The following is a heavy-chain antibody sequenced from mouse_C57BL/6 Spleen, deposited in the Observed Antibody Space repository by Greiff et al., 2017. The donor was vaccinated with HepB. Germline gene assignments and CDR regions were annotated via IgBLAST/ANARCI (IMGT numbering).Heavy chain of an antibody. CDR3: ARAYGSSERGGFDV. CDR1: GYSITSGYY. V-gene: IGHV3-6*01. CDR2: ISYDGSN. Sequence: ESGPGLVKPSQSLSLTCSVTGYSITSGYYWNWIRQFPGNKLEWMGYISYDGSNNYNPSLKNRISITRDTSKNQFFLKLNSLTTEDTATYNCARAYGSSERGGFDVWGTGTTVTVSS. D-gene: IGHD1-1*01. J-gene: IGHJ1*03.